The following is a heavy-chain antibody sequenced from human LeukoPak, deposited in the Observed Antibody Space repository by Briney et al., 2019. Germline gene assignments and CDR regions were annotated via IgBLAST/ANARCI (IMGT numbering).Heavy chain of an antibody. CDR3: AREANSGYSSGDDAFDI. V-gene: IGHV3-74*01. CDR1: GFTFSTYW. D-gene: IGHD6-19*01. CDR2: INGEGRST. Sequence: GGSLRLSCAASGFTFSTYWMHWVRQAPGKGLVWVSRINGEGRSTSHADSVKGRFTISRDNAKNTLYLQMNSLRAEDTAVYYCAREANSGYSSGDDAFDIWGQGTMVIVSS. J-gene: IGHJ3*02.